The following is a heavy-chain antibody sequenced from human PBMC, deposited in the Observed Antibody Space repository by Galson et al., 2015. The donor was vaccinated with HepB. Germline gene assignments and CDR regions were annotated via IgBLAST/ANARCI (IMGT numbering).Heavy chain of an antibody. V-gene: IGHV5-51*01. CDR2: IYPGDSST. Sequence: QSGAEVKKPGESLKISCSASGYIFSDYWIGWVRQMPGKGLEWVGFIYPGDSSTRYSPSFQGQVTISANKYIRTAYLQWSSLKAPDTAMYYCARQRYFDYWGQGTLVTVSS. CDR3: ARQRYFDY. J-gene: IGHJ4*02. CDR1: GYIFSDYW.